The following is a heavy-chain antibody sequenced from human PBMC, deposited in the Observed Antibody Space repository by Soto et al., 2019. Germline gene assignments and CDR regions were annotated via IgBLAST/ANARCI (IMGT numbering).Heavy chain of an antibody. CDR3: ARAGITMIGLNDY. V-gene: IGHV1-18*01. D-gene: IGHD3-22*01. CDR2: ISAYNGNT. CDR1: GYTFTSYG. Sequence: QVQLVQSGAEVKKPGASVKVSCKASGYTFTSYGISWVRQAPGQGLEWMGWISAYNGNTNYAQKLPRRFXKTXDXSTSTAYMELRSLRSDDTAVYYRARAGITMIGLNDYWGQGTLVTVSS. J-gene: IGHJ4*02.